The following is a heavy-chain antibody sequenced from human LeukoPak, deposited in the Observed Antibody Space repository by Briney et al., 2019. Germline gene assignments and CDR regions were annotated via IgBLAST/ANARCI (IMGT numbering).Heavy chain of an antibody. CDR2: IYPGDSDT. V-gene: IGHV5-51*01. Sequence: GESLKISCKGSGYSFTSYWIGWVRQMPGKGLEWMGIIYPGDSDTRYSPSFQGQVTISADKSISTAYLQWSSLKASDTAMYYCARRHYYGSGPYGYYYYMDVWGKGTTVTVSS. D-gene: IGHD3-10*01. CDR3: ARRHYYGSGPYGYYYYMDV. J-gene: IGHJ6*03. CDR1: GYSFTSYW.